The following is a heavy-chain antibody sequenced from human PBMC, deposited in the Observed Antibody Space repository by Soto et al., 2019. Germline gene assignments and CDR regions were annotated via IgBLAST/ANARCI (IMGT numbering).Heavy chain of an antibody. Sequence: PETLSLTCAVSGGSISSSNWWSWVRQPPGKGLEWIGEIYHSGSTNYNPSLKSRVTISVDKSKNQFSLKLSSVTAADTAVYYCARDRPPVAATRARYYYYGMDVWGQGTTV. CDR3: ARDRPPVAATRARYYYYGMDV. CDR1: GGSISSSNW. CDR2: IYHSGST. J-gene: IGHJ6*02. V-gene: IGHV4-4*03. D-gene: IGHD2-15*01.